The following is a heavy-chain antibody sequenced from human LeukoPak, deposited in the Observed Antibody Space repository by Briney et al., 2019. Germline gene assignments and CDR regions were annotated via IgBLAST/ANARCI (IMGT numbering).Heavy chain of an antibody. D-gene: IGHD4-11*01. CDR2: IYYSGIT. V-gene: IGHV4-59*12. Sequence: SETLSLTCTVSGGSIGNFYWSWIRQPPGKGLEWIGYIYYSGITKYNPSPKSRVTISVDTSKNQFSLKLTSVTAADTAVYYCAGDYGNYEGTFDIWGQGRMVTVSS. CDR3: AGDYGNYEGTFDI. J-gene: IGHJ3*02. CDR1: GGSIGNFY.